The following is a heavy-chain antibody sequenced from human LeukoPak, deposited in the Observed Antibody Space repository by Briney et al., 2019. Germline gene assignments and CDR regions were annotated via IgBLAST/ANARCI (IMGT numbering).Heavy chain of an antibody. D-gene: IGHD1-14*01. Sequence: GGSLRLSCAASGFTFSNAWMSWVRQAPGKGLEWVGRIKSKTDGGTTDYAAPVKGRFTISRDDSKNTLYLQMNSLKTEDTAVYYCTTTAAGTGRYYYYYYMDVWGKGTTVTVSS. J-gene: IGHJ6*03. CDR2: IKSKTDGGTT. CDR3: TTTAAGTGRYYYYYYMDV. V-gene: IGHV3-15*01. CDR1: GFTFSNAW.